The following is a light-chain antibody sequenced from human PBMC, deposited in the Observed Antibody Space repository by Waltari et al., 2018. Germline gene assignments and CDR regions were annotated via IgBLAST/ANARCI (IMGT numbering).Light chain of an antibody. CDR2: KAS. V-gene: IGKV1-5*03. CDR3: QQYNSYPGT. CDR1: QSISGW. Sequence: DVKMSQSPSTLSASEGDRVTITCRASQSISGWLAWYQQKPGTAPNLLIYKASSLEGGVPSRFSASGFGTEFTLTINSLQPDDLATYYCQQYNSYPGTFGQGTKVEIK. J-gene: IGKJ1*01.